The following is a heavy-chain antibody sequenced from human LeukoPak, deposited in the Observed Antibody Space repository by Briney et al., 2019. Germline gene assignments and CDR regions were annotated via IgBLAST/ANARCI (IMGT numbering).Heavy chain of an antibody. V-gene: IGHV4-59*08. Sequence: PSETLSLTCTVSVGPLSNYYWSGIRESPGEGLEWSGYVYYSGSTNYNPSLKSRVTISVDTSKDQFSLKLSSVTAADTAVYYCARFYYDSSGYYAAFDYWGQGTLVTVSS. J-gene: IGHJ4*02. D-gene: IGHD3-22*01. CDR1: VGPLSNYY. CDR2: VYYSGST. CDR3: ARFYYDSSGYYAAFDY.